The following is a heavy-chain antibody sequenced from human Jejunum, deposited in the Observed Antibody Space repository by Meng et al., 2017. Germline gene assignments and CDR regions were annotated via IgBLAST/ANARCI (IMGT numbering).Heavy chain of an antibody. CDR1: GYTFGHYN. D-gene: IGHD5-24*01. Sequence: ASVKVSCKASGYTFGHYNVHRVRQAPGQGPEWMGWMMAYNAGTKYAQKFQGRVTMTKDTSISTGYMELTDLRSDDTAIYYCARDLSEGNYNYYFAYWGQGTLVTVSS. CDR3: ARDLSEGNYNYYFAY. V-gene: IGHV1-2*02. CDR2: MMAYNAGT. J-gene: IGHJ4*02.